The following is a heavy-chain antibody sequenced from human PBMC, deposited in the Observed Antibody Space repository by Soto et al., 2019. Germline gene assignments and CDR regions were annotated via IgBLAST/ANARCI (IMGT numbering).Heavy chain of an antibody. CDR1: GFSFSTYW. J-gene: IGHJ3*02. Sequence: GGSLRLSCAASGFSFSTYWMSWVRQAPGKGLEWAANIKKDGSEKFYVDSVKGRFTISRDNAKNSLYLQMNSLRAEDTAVYYCARNQWLVFDAFDIWGQGAMVTVSS. CDR2: IKKDGSEK. CDR3: ARNQWLVFDAFDI. D-gene: IGHD6-19*01. V-gene: IGHV3-7*01.